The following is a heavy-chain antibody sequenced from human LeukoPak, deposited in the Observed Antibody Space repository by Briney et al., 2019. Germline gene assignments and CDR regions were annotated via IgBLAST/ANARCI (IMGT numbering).Heavy chain of an antibody. CDR1: GFTFDDYA. V-gene: IGHV3-9*01. CDR2: ISSNSGSI. J-gene: IGHJ5*02. D-gene: IGHD3-22*01. CDR3: TKGAHYYDSSGYWS. Sequence: GRSLRLSCAASGFTFDDYAMHWVRQAPGKGLEWVSGISSNSGSIDHADSVKGRFTISRDNAKNSLYLQMNSLRAEDTALYYCTKGAHYYDSSGYWSWGQGTLVTVSS.